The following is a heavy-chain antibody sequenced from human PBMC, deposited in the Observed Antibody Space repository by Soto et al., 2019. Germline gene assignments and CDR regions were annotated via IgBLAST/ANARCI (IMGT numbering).Heavy chain of an antibody. Sequence: ASVKVSCKASGYTFTSYGISWVRQAPGQGLEWMGWISAYNGNTSYAQKLQGRVTMTTDTSTSTAYMELRSLRSDDTAVYYCARAGGYRYGYVNYYYGMDVWGQGTTVTVSS. J-gene: IGHJ6*02. D-gene: IGHD5-18*01. CDR2: ISAYNGNT. CDR3: ARAGGYRYGYVNYYYGMDV. CDR1: GYTFTSYG. V-gene: IGHV1-18*04.